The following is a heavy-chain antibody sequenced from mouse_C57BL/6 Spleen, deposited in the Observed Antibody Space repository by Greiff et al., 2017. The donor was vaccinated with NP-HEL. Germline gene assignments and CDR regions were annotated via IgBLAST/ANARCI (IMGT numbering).Heavy chain of an antibody. CDR3: ARMDIYYGNVY. J-gene: IGHJ2*01. V-gene: IGHV1-69*01. D-gene: IGHD2-1*01. CDR1: GYTFTSYW. CDR2: IDPSDSYT. Sequence: VQLQQPGAELVMPGASVKLSCKASGYTFTSYWMHWVKQRPGQGLEWIGEIDPSDSYTNYNQKFKGKSTLTVDKSSSTAYMQLSSLTSEDSAVYYCARMDIYYGNVYWGQGTTLTVSS.